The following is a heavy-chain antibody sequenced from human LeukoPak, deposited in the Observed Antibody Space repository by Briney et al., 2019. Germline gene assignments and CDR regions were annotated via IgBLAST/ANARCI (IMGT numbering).Heavy chain of an antibody. J-gene: IGHJ4*02. CDR1: GYTFTGYY. CDR3: ARGIGLLWFGRQIDY. V-gene: IGHV1-2*02. D-gene: IGHD3-10*01. CDR2: INPNSGGT. Sequence: GASVKVSCKASGYTFTGYYMHWVRQAPGQGLEWMGWINPNSGGTNYAQKFQGRVTMTRDTSISTAYMELSRLRSDDTAVYYCARGIGLLWFGRQIDYWGQGTLVTVSS.